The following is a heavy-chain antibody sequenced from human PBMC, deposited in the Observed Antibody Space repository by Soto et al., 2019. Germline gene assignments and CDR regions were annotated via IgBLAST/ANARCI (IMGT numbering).Heavy chain of an antibody. V-gene: IGHV3-23*01. D-gene: IGHD2-2*02. CDR2: ITSNGDST. J-gene: IGHJ4*02. CDR1: GVDFNKYA. Sequence: GSLRLSCAAFGVDFNKYAMTWVRQAPGKGLQWVSSITSNGDSTYYADSVKGRFTTSRDNSKKTLYLQMNRLRADDTAVFYCAKDSPSYTTSPFYFDSWGQGTLVTVSS. CDR3: AKDSPSYTTSPFYFDS.